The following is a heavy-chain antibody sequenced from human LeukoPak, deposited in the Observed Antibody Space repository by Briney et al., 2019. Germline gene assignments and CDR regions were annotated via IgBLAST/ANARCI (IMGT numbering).Heavy chain of an antibody. V-gene: IGHV1-18*01. Sequence: ASVKVSCTASGYTFTSYGISWVRQAPGQGLEWMGWISAYNGNTNYAQKLQGRVTMTTDTSTSTAYMELRSLRSDDTAVYYCARYCSSTSCRYPTDYWGQGTLVTVSS. CDR3: ARYCSSTSCRYPTDY. J-gene: IGHJ4*02. CDR1: GYTFTSYG. D-gene: IGHD2-2*01. CDR2: ISAYNGNT.